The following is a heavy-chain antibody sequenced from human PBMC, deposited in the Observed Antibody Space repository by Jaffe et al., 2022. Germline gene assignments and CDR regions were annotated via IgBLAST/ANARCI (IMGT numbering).Heavy chain of an antibody. CDR1: GFTLSDHY. CDR3: ATAVRDNNGHYYFDH. Sequence: EVQLVESGGGLVQPGGSLRLSCAASGFTLSDHYMDWVRQAPGKGLEWVGRSRNKANSYTTEYAASVKGRFTIFRDDSENSLYVQMNSLKTEDTAVYYCATAVRDNNGHYYFDHWGQGTLVTVSS. CDR2: SRNKANSYTT. D-gene: IGHD2-8*01. J-gene: IGHJ4*02. V-gene: IGHV3-72*01.